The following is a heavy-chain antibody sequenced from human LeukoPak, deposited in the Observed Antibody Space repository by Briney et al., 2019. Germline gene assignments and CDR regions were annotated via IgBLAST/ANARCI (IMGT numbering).Heavy chain of an antibody. CDR2: FDPEDGET. CDR3: ATDLLAAAADFDY. Sequence: ASVKVSCKVSGYTLTGLSMHWVRQAPGKGLEWMGGFDPEDGETIYAQKFQGRVTMTEDTSTDTAYMELSSLRSEDTAVYYCATDLLAAAADFDYWGQGTLVTVSS. V-gene: IGHV1-24*01. CDR1: GYTLTGLS. D-gene: IGHD6-13*01. J-gene: IGHJ4*02.